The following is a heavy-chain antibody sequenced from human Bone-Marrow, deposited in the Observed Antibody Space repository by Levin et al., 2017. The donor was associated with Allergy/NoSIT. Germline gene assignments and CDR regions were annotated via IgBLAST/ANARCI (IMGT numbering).Heavy chain of an antibody. Sequence: SLKISCAASGFTFDDYAMHWVRQAPGKGLEWVSGISWNSGSIGYADSVKGRFTISRDNAKNSLYPQMNSLRAEDTALYYCAKDISGSGWLDYWGQGTLVTVSS. D-gene: IGHD6-19*01. CDR1: GFTFDDYA. CDR3: AKDISGSGWLDY. V-gene: IGHV3-9*01. CDR2: ISWNSGSI. J-gene: IGHJ4*02.